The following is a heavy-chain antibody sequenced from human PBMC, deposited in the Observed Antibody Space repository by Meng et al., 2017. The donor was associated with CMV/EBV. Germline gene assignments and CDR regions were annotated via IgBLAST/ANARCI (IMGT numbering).Heavy chain of an antibody. CDR2: IRYDGSNK. V-gene: IGHV3-30*02. CDR3: AKDLRSQQSRYFDY. CDR1: GFTFSSYG. J-gene: IGHJ4*02. D-gene: IGHD1/OR15-1a*01. Sequence: GESLKISCAASGFTFSSYGMHWVRQAPGKGLEWVAFIRYDGSNKYYADSVKGRFTISRDNSKNTLYLQMNSLRAEDTAVYYCAKDLRSQQSRYFDYWGQGTLVTVSS.